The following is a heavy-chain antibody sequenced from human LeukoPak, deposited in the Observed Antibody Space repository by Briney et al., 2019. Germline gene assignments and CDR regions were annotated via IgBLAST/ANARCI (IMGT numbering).Heavy chain of an antibody. D-gene: IGHD6-19*01. V-gene: IGHV3-33*01. Sequence: GESLRLSCEASGVIFSNYGMHWVRQAPGKGLEWLALIWYDGQTKFYADSVEGRFTISRDNSGNTLFLHMTSLRVEDTAVYYCAREWGRIAVAGGPGYWGQGALVTVSS. CDR3: AREWGRIAVAGGPGY. J-gene: IGHJ4*02. CDR1: GVIFSNYG. CDR2: IWYDGQTK.